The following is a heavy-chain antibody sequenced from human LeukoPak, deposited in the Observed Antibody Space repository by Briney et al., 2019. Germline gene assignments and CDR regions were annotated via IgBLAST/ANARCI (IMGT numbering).Heavy chain of an antibody. V-gene: IGHV4-59*01. CDR2: IYYSGST. J-gene: IGHJ4*02. CDR3: ARLYYDSSGHY. Sequence: SETLSLTXTVSGGSISSYYWSSIRQPPGKGLEWLGYIYYSGSTNYNPSLKSRVTISVDTSKNQFSLKLSSVTAADTAVYYCARLYYDSSGHYWGQGTLVTVSS. D-gene: IGHD3-22*01. CDR1: GGSISSYY.